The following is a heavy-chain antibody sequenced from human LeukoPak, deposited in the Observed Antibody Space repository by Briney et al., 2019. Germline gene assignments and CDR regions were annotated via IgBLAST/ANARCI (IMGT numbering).Heavy chain of an antibody. CDR1: GFSFSSYW. CDR3: AKTMVRGVIIGYFDY. V-gene: IGHV3-7*03. Sequence: GGSLRLSCAASGFSFSSYWMTWVRQAPGKGLEWVANIKQDGTEKYSVDSVKGRFTISRDNSKNTLYLQMNSLRAEDTAVYYCAKTMVRGVIIGYFDYWGQGTLVTVSS. D-gene: IGHD3-10*01. CDR2: IKQDGTEK. J-gene: IGHJ4*02.